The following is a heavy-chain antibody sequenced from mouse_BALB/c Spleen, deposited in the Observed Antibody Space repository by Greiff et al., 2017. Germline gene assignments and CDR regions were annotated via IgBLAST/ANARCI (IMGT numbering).Heavy chain of an antibody. CDR2: IWWNDDK. CDR1: GFSLSTSGMS. V-gene: IGHV8-8*01. CDR3: SRLITTVVGQAMDY. D-gene: IGHD1-1*01. J-gene: IGHJ4*01. Sequence: QVTLKVSGPGILQPSQTLSLTCSFSGFSLSTSGMSVGWIRQPSGKGLEWLAHIWWNDDKYYNPALKSRLTISKDTSNNQVFLKIASVVTADTATYYCSRLITTVVGQAMDYWGQGTSVTVSS.